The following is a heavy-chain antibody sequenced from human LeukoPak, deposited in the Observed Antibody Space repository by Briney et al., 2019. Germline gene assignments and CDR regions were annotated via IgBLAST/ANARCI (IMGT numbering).Heavy chain of an antibody. J-gene: IGHJ4*02. Sequence: ASVKVSCKASGYTFIGYFMHWVRQAPGQGPEWMGCINPNSGGTKYAQNFQGRVTMTRDTSISTAYMELSRLTADDTALYYCGRGGWVQKKPIEYWGQGTLVTVSS. D-gene: IGHD1-1*01. CDR1: GYTFIGYF. CDR2: INPNSGGT. CDR3: GRGGWVQKKPIEY. V-gene: IGHV1-2*02.